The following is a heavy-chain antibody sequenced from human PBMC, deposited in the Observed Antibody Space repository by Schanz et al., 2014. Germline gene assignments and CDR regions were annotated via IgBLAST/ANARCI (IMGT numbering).Heavy chain of an antibody. Sequence: QVQLQESGPGLVKPSQTLSLTCTVSGDSISNTPYYWTWIRQHPGKGLEWIGHIDYRGNPYYNESLKSRLTISLHASENQFSLQLTSVTAADTAVYYCARVRPGFAIDPWGQGTLVTVSS. D-gene: IGHD6-25*01. V-gene: IGHV4-31*03. CDR1: GDSISNTPYY. CDR3: ARVRPGFAIDP. CDR2: IDYRGNP. J-gene: IGHJ5*02.